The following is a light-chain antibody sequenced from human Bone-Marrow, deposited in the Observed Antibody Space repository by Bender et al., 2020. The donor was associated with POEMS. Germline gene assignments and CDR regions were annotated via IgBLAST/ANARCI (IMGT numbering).Light chain of an antibody. CDR3: QSYDNSLGGWV. J-gene: IGLJ3*02. CDR1: SSDVGSYNL. V-gene: IGLV2-14*02. CDR2: EGS. Sequence: QSALTQPASVSGSPGQSITISCTGTSSDVGSYNLVSWYQHHPGKAPKVMIYEGSKRPSGVPDRFSGSKSGTSASLAITGLQAEDEGDYYCQSYDNSLGGWVFGGGTKLTVL.